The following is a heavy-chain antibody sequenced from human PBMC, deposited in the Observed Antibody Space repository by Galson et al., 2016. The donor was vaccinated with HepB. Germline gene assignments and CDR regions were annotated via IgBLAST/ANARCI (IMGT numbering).Heavy chain of an antibody. V-gene: IGHV3-30-3*01. CDR2: ISSVGNNK. CDR3: ARDISPFIVVVTASADC. D-gene: IGHD2-21*02. CDR1: GFTFSNYA. Sequence: CATSGFTFSNYALHWVRQAPGKGLEWVAVISSVGNNKYYADSVKGRFTISRNNSKNTLYLQMHGLRGDDTALYYCARDISPFIVVVTASADCWGQGTRVTVSS. J-gene: IGHJ4*01.